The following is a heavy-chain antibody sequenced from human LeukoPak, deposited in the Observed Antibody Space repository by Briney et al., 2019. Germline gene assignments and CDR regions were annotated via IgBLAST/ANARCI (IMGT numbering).Heavy chain of an antibody. CDR1: GFAFSTYS. J-gene: IGHJ4*02. CDR3: AGDPNRSYFDH. D-gene: IGHD1-14*01. CDR2: ISSDGSNE. V-gene: IGHV3-30*01. Sequence: PGGSLRLSCAASGFAFSTYSMHWDRQAPGKGLKWLALISSDGSNENFADSVKGRFTISRDNSKNTLYLQMNSLRSEDTAIYYCAGDPNRSYFDHWGQGTLVTVSS.